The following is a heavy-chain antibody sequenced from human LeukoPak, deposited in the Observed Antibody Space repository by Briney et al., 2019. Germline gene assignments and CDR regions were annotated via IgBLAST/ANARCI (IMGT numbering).Heavy chain of an antibody. CDR3: ASPYCSSTSCYYYYYYGMDV. D-gene: IGHD2-2*01. V-gene: IGHV1-69*01. Sequence: SVKVSCKASGGTFSSYAFSWVRQAPGQGLEWMGGIIPIFGTANYAQKFQGRVTITADESTSTAYMELSSLGSEDTAVYYCASPYCSSTSCYYYYYYGMDVWGQGTTVTVSS. CDR2: IIPIFGTA. J-gene: IGHJ6*02. CDR1: GGTFSSYA.